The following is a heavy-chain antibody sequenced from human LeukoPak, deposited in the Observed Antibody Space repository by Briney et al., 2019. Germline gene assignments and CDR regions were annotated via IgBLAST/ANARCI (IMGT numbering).Heavy chain of an antibody. V-gene: IGHV3-9*01. CDR2: ISWNGGYI. D-gene: IGHD6-19*01. J-gene: IGHJ6*02. CDR3: AKDITPRYSSDWYAHYGMDV. Sequence: QSGGSLRLSCAASGFTFDDYAMHWVRQAPGKGLEWVSHISWNGGYIIYGDSVKGRFTISRDNAKNSLYLQMNSLRAEDTALYYCAKDITPRYSSDWYAHYGMDVWGQGTTVTVSS. CDR1: GFTFDDYA.